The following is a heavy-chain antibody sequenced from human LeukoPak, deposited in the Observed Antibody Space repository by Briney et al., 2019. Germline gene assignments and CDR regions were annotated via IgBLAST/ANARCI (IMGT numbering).Heavy chain of an antibody. D-gene: IGHD4-17*01. V-gene: IGHV3-21*01. CDR3: ATSMTTVPRGDAFDI. Sequence: GGSLRLSCAASGFTFSSYSMNWVRQAPGKGLEWVSSISSSSSYIYYADSVKGRFTISRDNAKNSLYLQMNSLRAEDTAVYYCATSMTTVPRGDAFDIWGQGTMVTVSS. J-gene: IGHJ3*02. CDR2: ISSSSSYI. CDR1: GFTFSSYS.